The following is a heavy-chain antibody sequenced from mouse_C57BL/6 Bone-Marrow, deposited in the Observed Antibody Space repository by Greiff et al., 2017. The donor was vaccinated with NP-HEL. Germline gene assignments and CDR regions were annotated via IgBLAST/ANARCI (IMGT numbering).Heavy chain of an antibody. CDR1: GFTFSSYT. CDR3: ANYYGILY. Sequence: EVKLMESGGGLVKPGGSLKLSCAASGFTFSSYTMSWVRQTPEKRLEWVATISGGGGNTYYPDSVKGRFTISRDNAKNTLYLQMSSLRSEDTALYYCANYYGILYWGQGTSVTVSS. V-gene: IGHV5-9*01. CDR2: ISGGGGNT. J-gene: IGHJ4*01.